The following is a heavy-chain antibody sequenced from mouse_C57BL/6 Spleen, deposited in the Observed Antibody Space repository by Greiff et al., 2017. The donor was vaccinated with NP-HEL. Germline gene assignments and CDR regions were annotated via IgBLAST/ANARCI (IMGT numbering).Heavy chain of an antibody. D-gene: IGHD1-1*01. J-gene: IGHJ4*01. Sequence: QVQLQQSDAELVKPGASVKISCKVSGYTFTDHTIHWMKQRPEQGLEWIGYIYPRDGSTKYNEKFKGKATLTADKSSSTAYMQRNSLTSEDSAVYFCARRPYYYGSSPYAMDYWGQGTSVTVSS. V-gene: IGHV1-78*01. CDR1: GYTFTDHT. CDR3: ARRPYYYGSSPYAMDY. CDR2: IYPRDGST.